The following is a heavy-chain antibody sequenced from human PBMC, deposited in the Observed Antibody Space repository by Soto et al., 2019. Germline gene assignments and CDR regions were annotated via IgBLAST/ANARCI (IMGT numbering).Heavy chain of an antibody. V-gene: IGHV6-1*01. CDR3: ARDPGEARYSSSPIFGMDV. CDR2: TYYGSQWNN. Sequence: SQPLSLTCSISGDRVSSKSVAWNWIRQSPSRGLECLGRTYYGSQWNNDYAVSVKSRITFNTDTSKRQFSLHLSSVTPEDTAVYYCARDPGEARYSSSPIFGMDVWGQGNTVTGSS. CDR1: GDRVSSKSVA. D-gene: IGHD6-6*01. J-gene: IGHJ6*02.